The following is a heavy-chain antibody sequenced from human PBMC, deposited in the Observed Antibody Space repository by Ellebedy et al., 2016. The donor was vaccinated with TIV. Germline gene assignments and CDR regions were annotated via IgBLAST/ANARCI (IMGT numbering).Heavy chain of an antibody. Sequence: MPSETLSLTCAVYGGSFSGYYWSWIRQLPGKGLEWIGEITHSGSTNYNPSLKSRVTISVDTSKNQFSLNLSSVTAADTAVYYCARGLARDYWGQGTPVTVSS. V-gene: IGHV4-34*01. CDR2: ITHSGST. CDR3: ARGLARDY. J-gene: IGHJ4*02. CDR1: GGSFSGYY.